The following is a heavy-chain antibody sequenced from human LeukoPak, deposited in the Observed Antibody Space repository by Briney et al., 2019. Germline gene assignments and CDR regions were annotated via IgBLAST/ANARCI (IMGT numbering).Heavy chain of an antibody. CDR2: IYYSGST. D-gene: IGHD3-3*02. J-gene: IGHJ5*02. CDR3: ARGPGHYWFDP. CDR1: GGSISSYY. Sequence: PSQTLSLTCTVSGGSISSYYWSWIRQPPGKGLEWIGYIYYSGSTNYNPSLKSRVTISVDTSKNQFSLKLSSVTAADTAVYYCARGPGHYWFDPWGQGTLVTVSS. V-gene: IGHV4-59*01.